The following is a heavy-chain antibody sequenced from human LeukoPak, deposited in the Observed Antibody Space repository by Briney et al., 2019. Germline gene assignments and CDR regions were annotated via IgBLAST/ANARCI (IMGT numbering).Heavy chain of an antibody. CDR3: ARDESGYYYGMDV. CDR1: GGTFSSYA. J-gene: IGHJ6*02. D-gene: IGHD6-25*01. Sequence: GASVKVSCKASGGTFSSYAISWVRQAPGQGLEWMGGIIPIFGTANYAQKFQGRVTITADESTSTAYMELSSLRSEDMAVYYCARDESGYYYGMDVWGQGTTVTVSS. CDR2: IIPIFGTA. V-gene: IGHV1-69*13.